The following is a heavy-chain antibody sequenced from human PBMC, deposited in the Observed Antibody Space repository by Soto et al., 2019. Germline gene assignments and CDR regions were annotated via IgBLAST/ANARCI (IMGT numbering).Heavy chain of an antibody. Sequence: GGSLRLSCAASGFTFSSYWMSWVRQAPGKGLEWVSSISSSGGTTYYADSVKGQFTISRDNSKNTLYLQMNSLRAEDTAVYYCTKGYCSVTSGPTGYNCFAPWGQGTLVTVSS. D-gene: IGHD2-15*01. V-gene: IGHV3-23*01. CDR2: ISSSGGTT. CDR3: TKGYCSVTSGPTGYNCFAP. CDR1: GFTFSSYW. J-gene: IGHJ5*02.